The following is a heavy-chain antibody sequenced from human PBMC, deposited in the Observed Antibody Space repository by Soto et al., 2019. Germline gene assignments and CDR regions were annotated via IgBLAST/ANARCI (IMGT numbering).Heavy chain of an antibody. J-gene: IGHJ4*02. CDR3: ARGGGDYYGSGSPLDY. CDR1: GFTFSSYA. D-gene: IGHD3-10*01. Sequence: GGSLRLSCAASGFTFSSYAMHWVRQAPGKGLEWVAVISYDGSNKYYADSVKGRFTISRDNSKNTLYLQMNSLRAEDTAVYYCARGGGDYYGSGSPLDYWGQGTLVTVSS. CDR2: ISYDGSNK. V-gene: IGHV3-30-3*01.